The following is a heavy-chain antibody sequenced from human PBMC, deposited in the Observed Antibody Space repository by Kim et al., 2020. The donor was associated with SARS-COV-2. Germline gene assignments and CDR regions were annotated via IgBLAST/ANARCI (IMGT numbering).Heavy chain of an antibody. D-gene: IGHD2-15*01. V-gene: IGHV3-23*01. CDR3: ARQDLGDIVVVVVAGWFDP. CDR2: ISPSGDYI. J-gene: IGHJ5*02. Sequence: GGSLRLSCIASGFTFSRYAMTWVRQTPGKGLEWVSSISPSGDYIYYADSVKGRFTFSRDNSKNTVYLQMNSLRAEDTAVYYCARQDLGDIVVVVVAGWFDPWGQGTLVTVSS. CDR1: GFTFSRYA.